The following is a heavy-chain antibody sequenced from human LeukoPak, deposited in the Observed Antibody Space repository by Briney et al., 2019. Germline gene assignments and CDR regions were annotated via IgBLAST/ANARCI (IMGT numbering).Heavy chain of an antibody. CDR3: ARDTLEYSNSPDALDI. CDR2: ISSSSSTI. D-gene: IGHD4-23*01. J-gene: IGHJ3*02. V-gene: IGHV3-48*02. CDR1: GFTFSSYS. Sequence: GSLRLSCAASGFTFSSYSMNWVRQAPGKGLEWVSYISSSSSTIYYADSVKGRFTISRDNAKNSLYMQMESLRDEDTAIYYCARDTLEYSNSPDALDIWGQGTMVTVSS.